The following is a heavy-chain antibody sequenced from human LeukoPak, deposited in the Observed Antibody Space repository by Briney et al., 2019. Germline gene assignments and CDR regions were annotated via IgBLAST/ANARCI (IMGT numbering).Heavy chain of an antibody. V-gene: IGHV1-69*01. CDR3: ARGRYSRIFYYYYMDV. CDR1: GGTFSSYA. Sequence: SVKVSCKASGGTFSSYAISWVRQAPGQGLEWMGGTIPIFGTANYAQKFQGRVTITADESTSTAYMELSSLRPEDTAVYYCARGRYSRIFYYYYMDVWGKGTTVTVSS. J-gene: IGHJ6*03. CDR2: TIPIFGTA. D-gene: IGHD6-13*01.